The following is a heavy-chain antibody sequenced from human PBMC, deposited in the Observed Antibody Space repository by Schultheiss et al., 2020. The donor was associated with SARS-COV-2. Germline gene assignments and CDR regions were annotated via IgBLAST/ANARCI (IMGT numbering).Heavy chain of an antibody. D-gene: IGHD4-17*01. CDR3: AREVLGYGLQFDY. CDR1: GGSISSYY. V-gene: IGHV4-59*01. Sequence: SETLSLTCTVSGGSISSYYWSWIRQPPGKGLEWIGYIYYSGSTNYNPSLKSRVTISVDTSNNQFSLRLRSVTAADTAVYYCAREVLGYGLQFDYWGQGTLVTVSS. J-gene: IGHJ4*02. CDR2: IYYSGST.